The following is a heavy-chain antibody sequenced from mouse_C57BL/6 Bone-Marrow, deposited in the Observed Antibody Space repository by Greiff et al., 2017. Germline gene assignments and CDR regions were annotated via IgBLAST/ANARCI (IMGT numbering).Heavy chain of an antibody. CDR2: IWRGGST. CDR3: AKNTPGYDGYSHWYFDV. Sequence: QVQLQQSGPGLVQPSQSLSITCTVSGFSLTSYGVHWVRQSPGKGLEWLGVIWRGGSTDYNAAFMSRLSITKDNPKSQVFFKMNSLQADDTAIYYCAKNTPGYDGYSHWYFDVWGTGTTVTVSS. V-gene: IGHV2-5*01. D-gene: IGHD2-3*01. CDR1: GFSLTSYG. J-gene: IGHJ1*03.